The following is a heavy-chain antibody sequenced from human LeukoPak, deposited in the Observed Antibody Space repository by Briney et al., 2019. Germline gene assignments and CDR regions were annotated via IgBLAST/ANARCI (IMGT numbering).Heavy chain of an antibody. J-gene: IGHJ6*03. V-gene: IGHV1-18*01. Sequence: ASVKVSCKASGYTFTSYGISWVRQAPGQGLEWIGWISAYNGNTNYAQKLQGRVTMTTDTSTSTAYMELRSLRSDDTAVYYCARGPKSKLWFGDGHYYYYMDVWGKGTTVTVSS. CDR1: GYTFTSYG. CDR3: ARGPKSKLWFGDGHYYYYMDV. CDR2: ISAYNGNT. D-gene: IGHD3-10*01.